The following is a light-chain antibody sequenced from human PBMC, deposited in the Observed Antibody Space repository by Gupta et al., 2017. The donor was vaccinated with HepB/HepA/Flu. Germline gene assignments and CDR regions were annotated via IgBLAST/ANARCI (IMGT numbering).Light chain of an antibody. CDR1: QDISTW. J-gene: IGKJ5*01. CDR2: AAS. V-gene: IGKV1D-16*01. CDR3: QQYDSYPPT. Sequence: DIQMTQSPSSLSASVGDRVTITCRASQDISTWIAWYQQKPEKAPKSLIYAASSLQSGVPSRFSGRGSGTDFTLTISSLQPEDFAIYFCQQYDSYPPTFGPGTRLEIK.